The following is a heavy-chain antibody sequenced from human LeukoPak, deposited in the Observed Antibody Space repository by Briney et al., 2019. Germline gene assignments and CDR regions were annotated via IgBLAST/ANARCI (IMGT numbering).Heavy chain of an antibody. V-gene: IGHV3-30*04. Sequence: GGSLRLSCAASGFTFSSYAMHWVRQAPGKGLEWVAVISYDGSNKYYADSVKGRFTISRDNSKNTLYLQMNSLRAEDTAVYYCAKSSKREFYDILTGSPLGYWGQGTLVTVSS. CDR3: AKSSKREFYDILTGSPLGY. CDR1: GFTFSSYA. J-gene: IGHJ4*02. D-gene: IGHD3-9*01. CDR2: ISYDGSNK.